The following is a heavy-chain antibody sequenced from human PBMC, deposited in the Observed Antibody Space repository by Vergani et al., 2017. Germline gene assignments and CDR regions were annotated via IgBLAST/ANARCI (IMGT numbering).Heavy chain of an antibody. CDR3: ASATVDDYGDDFDY. CDR2: IIPNFGTA. J-gene: IGHJ4*01. D-gene: IGHD4-17*01. V-gene: IGHV1-69*05. CDR1: GCTFSSYA. Sequence: QVQLVQSGAEVKKPGSSVKVSCKASGCTFSSYAISWVRQAPGQGLEWMGRIIPNFGTANYAQKFQGRVTITTDESTSTAYMELSSLRSEDTAVYYCASATVDDYGDDFDYWGQGTLVTVSS.